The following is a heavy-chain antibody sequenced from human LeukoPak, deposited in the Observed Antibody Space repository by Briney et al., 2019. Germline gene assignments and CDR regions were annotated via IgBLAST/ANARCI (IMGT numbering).Heavy chain of an antibody. V-gene: IGHV5-51*01. CDR1: GYRFTTNW. CDR3: ASGYYYDSSGYGPWAFDI. Sequence: GESLKISCKVSGYRFTTNWVGWVRQMAGKGLEWMGIIYPGDSDTRYSPSFQGQVTISADKSISSAYLQWSSLKTSDTAMYYCASGYYYDSSGYGPWAFDIWGQGTMVTVSS. CDR2: IYPGDSDT. J-gene: IGHJ3*02. D-gene: IGHD3-22*01.